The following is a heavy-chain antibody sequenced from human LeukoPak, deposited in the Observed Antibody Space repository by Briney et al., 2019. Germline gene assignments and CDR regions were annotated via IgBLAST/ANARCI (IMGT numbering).Heavy chain of an antibody. V-gene: IGHV3-23*01. Sequence: GGSLRLSCAASGFTFSSSAMGWVRQAPRKGLEWVSSISTTVGNTYYADSVKGRFTISRDNSNHTLYLQMNSLTAEDTAVYYCTKRAEFGGFDPWGQGTLVTVSS. CDR3: TKRAEFGGFDP. D-gene: IGHD3-10*01. CDR2: ISTTVGNT. CDR1: GFTFSSSA. J-gene: IGHJ5*02.